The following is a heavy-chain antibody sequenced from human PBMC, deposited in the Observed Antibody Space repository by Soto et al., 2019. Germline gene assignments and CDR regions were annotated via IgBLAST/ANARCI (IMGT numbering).Heavy chain of an antibody. CDR2: IWYDGSNK. V-gene: IGHV3-33*01. Sequence: AGGSLRLSCAASGFSFSSYGMHWVRQAPGKGLEWVAVIWYDGSNKYYVDSVKGRFTISRGNSKNTLSLQMNSLRAEDTAVYYCARDGEDYIRGSYRYFDYWGQGALVTVSS. J-gene: IGHJ4*02. CDR1: GFSFSSYG. CDR3: ARDGEDYIRGSYRYFDY. D-gene: IGHD3-16*02.